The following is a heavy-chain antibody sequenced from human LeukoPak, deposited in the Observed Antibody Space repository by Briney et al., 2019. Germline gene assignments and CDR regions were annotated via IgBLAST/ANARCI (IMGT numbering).Heavy chain of an antibody. D-gene: IGHD3-10*01. CDR2: ISYSGST. J-gene: IGHJ4*02. CDR1: GGSISSYY. V-gene: IGHV4-59*01. Sequence: SETLSLTCTVSGGSISSYYWSWIRQPPGKGLEWIGYISYSGSTNYNPSPKSRVTISVDTSRNQFSLKLSSVTAADTAVYYCARGRLGGSGSYYNVLGYWGQGTLVTVSS. CDR3: ARGRLGGSGSYYNVLGY.